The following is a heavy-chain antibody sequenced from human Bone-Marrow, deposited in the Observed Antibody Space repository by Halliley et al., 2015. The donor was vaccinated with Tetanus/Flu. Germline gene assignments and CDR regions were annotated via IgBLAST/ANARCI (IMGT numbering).Heavy chain of an antibody. D-gene: IGHD2-2*01. Sequence: TLSLTCTASGGSISSGGYYWSWIRQHPGRGLEWIGYIYYSGSTYYNPSLKSRVTISVDTSKNQFSLKLSSVTAADTAVYYCARGLGDRGYCSSSSCFYYYGMDVWGQGTTVTVSS. J-gene: IGHJ6*02. V-gene: IGHV4-31*03. CDR3: ARGLGDRGYCSSSSCFYYYGMDV. CDR1: GGSISSGGYY. CDR2: IYYSGST.